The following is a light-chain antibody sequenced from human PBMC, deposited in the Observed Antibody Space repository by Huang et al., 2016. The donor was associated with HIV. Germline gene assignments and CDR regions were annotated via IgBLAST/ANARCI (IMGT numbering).Light chain of an antibody. J-gene: IGKJ1*01. CDR1: QNISSW. Sequence: DIQLTQSSSTLSASVGDRLTTTCRASQNISSWLAWYQQKPGKAPKLLIDKISSLESGVPSRFSGSGSGTKFTLTINSLQPDDIGTYYCQYGETFGQGSKVEVK. CDR3: QYGET. CDR2: KIS. V-gene: IGKV1-5*03.